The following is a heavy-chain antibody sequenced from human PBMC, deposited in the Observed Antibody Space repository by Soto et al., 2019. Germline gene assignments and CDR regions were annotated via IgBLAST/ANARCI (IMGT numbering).Heavy chain of an antibody. D-gene: IGHD3-10*01. V-gene: IGHV4-59*08. Sequence: QVQLQESGPGLVKPSETLSLTCTVSGDSISEYYWSWIRQPPGKGLEWIGYIYYSGSTNSNNPSLKGRVAISVDTSKNEFSLKLSSVTAADTAVYYCARHSSGTSFDPWGQGTLVTVSS. CDR1: GDSISEYY. J-gene: IGHJ5*02. CDR3: ARHSSGTSFDP. CDR2: IYYSGST.